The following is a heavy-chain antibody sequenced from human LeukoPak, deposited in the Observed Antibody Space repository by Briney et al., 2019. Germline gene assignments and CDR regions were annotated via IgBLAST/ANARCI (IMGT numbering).Heavy chain of an antibody. Sequence: GGSLRLXCAASGFTFSSYAMSWVRQAPGKGLEWVSTISGSGYNTYYGDSVEGRFTISRDNSKNTLYLQVNSLRAEDTALYYCAKEFSGSYYYFDYWGQGTLVTVSS. V-gene: IGHV3-23*01. CDR1: GFTFSSYA. D-gene: IGHD1-26*01. CDR3: AKEFSGSYYYFDY. J-gene: IGHJ4*02. CDR2: ISGSGYNT.